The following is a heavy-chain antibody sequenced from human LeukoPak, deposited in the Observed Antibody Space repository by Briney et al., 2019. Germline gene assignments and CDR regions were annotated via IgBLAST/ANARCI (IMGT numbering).Heavy chain of an antibody. CDR2: IKEDGYEK. J-gene: IGHJ4*02. CDR1: GFTFSTYW. CDR3: ASRPSGDYAVCDY. Sequence: GGSLRLSCAASGFTFSTYWMSWVRQAPGKGLEWVANIKEDGYEKYYVDSVKGRFTISRDNAKNSLYLQMNSLRAEDTAVYYCASRPSGDYAVCDYWGQGTLVTVSS. V-gene: IGHV3-7*02. D-gene: IGHD4-17*01.